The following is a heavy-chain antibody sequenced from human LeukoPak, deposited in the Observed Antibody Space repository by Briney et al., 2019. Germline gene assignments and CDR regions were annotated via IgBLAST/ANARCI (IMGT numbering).Heavy chain of an antibody. CDR3: ARGGYNTSYYFDC. CDR2: VYRGGST. J-gene: IGHJ4*01. Sequence: PGGSLRLSCAASGFTVSYNYMSWVRQAPGKGLEWVSIVYRGGSTYYADSVKGRLTISRDNSKNTLYLEMNSLRAEDTAIYYCARGGYNTSYYFDCWGQGTLVTVSS. V-gene: IGHV3-53*01. D-gene: IGHD1-14*01. CDR1: GFTVSYNY.